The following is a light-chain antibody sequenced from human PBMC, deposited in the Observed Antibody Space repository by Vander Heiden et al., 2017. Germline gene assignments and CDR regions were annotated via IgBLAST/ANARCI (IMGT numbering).Light chain of an antibody. CDR3: QQSYNIPHT. J-gene: IGKJ2*01. V-gene: IGKV1-39*01. CDR2: TAS. Sequence: IPMTPSPSSLSTSVGDRVPITCRASQSISTYLNWYQQKPGKAPKLLIYTASSLQSGVPSMFSGSGSGTDGTDFTLTISSLQREDFATYYCQQSYNIPHTFGQGTKLEIK. CDR1: QSISTY.